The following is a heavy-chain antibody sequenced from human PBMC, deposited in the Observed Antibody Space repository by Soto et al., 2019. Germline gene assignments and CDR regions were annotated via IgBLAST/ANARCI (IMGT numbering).Heavy chain of an antibody. J-gene: IGHJ4*01. CDR2: ISRSGDVI. V-gene: IGHV3-48*03. Sequence: GGSLRLSCAGSGFTFSSYEMNWVRQAPGKGLEWVSYISRSGDVIYYADSVKGRFTVSRDNAKNSLYLQMDSLRAEDTAVYYCARDSGYGSGSSVNHYLDCWGRGTLVTVSS. D-gene: IGHD3-10*01. CDR3: ARDSGYGSGSSVNHYLDC. CDR1: GFTFSSYE.